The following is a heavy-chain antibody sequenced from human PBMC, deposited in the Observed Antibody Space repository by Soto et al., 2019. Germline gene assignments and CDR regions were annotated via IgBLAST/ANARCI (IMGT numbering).Heavy chain of an antibody. J-gene: IGHJ4*02. D-gene: IGHD5-12*01. CDR3: AKDTSGYDFEYFDY. CDR2: ISWNSGSI. CDR1: GFTFDDYA. Sequence: ESGGGLVQPGRSLRLSCAASGFTFDDYAMHWVRQAPGKGLEWVSGISWNSGSIGYADSVKGRFTISRDNAKNSLYLQMNSLRAEDTALYYCAKDTSGYDFEYFDYWGQGTLVTVSS. V-gene: IGHV3-9*01.